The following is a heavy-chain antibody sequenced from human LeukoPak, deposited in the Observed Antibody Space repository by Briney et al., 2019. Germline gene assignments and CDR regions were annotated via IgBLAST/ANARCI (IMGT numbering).Heavy chain of an antibody. CDR3: ARGESSSSPLYYYYYMDV. CDR2: MYTSGTT. CDR1: GGSISSSNYY. V-gene: IGHV4-61*02. D-gene: IGHD6-6*01. J-gene: IGHJ6*03. Sequence: SQTLSLTCTVSGGSISSSNYYWSWLAPPAGKGLEDIGRMYTSGTTNHNPSLRSRVTISIDTYKNQFSLKFNSVTAADTAVYYCARGESSSSPLYYYYYMDVWGKGTTVTVSS.